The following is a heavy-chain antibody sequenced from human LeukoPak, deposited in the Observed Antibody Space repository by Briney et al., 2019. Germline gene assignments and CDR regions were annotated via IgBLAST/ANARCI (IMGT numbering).Heavy chain of an antibody. Sequence: SETLSLTCTVSGVSITGNDQFWSWIRQPPGKGLEWIGYIDYSGTTYYNPSLKGRVDMSRDTSKNQFSLNLNSVTAADTAFYYCGGGLGYCSSTRCPPDSWGQGTLVTVSS. CDR1: GVSITGNDQF. J-gene: IGHJ5*01. D-gene: IGHD2-2*01. CDR3: GGGLGYCSSTRCPPDS. CDR2: IDYSGTT. V-gene: IGHV4-30-4*01.